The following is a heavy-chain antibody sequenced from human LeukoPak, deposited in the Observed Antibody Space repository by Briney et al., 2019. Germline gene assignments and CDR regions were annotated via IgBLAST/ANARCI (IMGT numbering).Heavy chain of an antibody. V-gene: IGHV4-34*01. CDR3: ARVGTGGYSSSSGLDY. CDR2: INHSGST. J-gene: IGHJ4*02. Sequence: PSETLSLTCAVYGGSFSGYYWSWIRQPPGKGLEWIGEINHSGSTNYNPSLKSRVTISVDTSKNQFSLKLSSVTAADTAVYCCARVGTGGYSSSSGLDYWGQGTLVTVSS. CDR1: GGSFSGYY. D-gene: IGHD6-6*01.